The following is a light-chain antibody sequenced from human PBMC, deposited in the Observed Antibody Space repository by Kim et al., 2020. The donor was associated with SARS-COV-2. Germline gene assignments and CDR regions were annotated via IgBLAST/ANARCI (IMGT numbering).Light chain of an antibody. V-gene: IGLV4-69*01. CDR1: SGHSSYA. CDR2: LNSDGSH. CDR3: QTWGTGIRV. Sequence: ASGKLTCTLSSGHSSYAIAWHQQQTEKGPRYLMKLNSDGSHSKGDGIPDRFSGSSSGDERYLTISSLQSEDEADYYCQTWGTGIRVFGGGTKLTVL. J-gene: IGLJ3*02.